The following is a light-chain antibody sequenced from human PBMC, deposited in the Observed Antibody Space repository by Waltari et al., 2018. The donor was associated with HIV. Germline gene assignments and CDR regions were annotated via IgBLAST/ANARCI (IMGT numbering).Light chain of an antibody. J-gene: IGLJ1*01. V-gene: IGLV3-1*01. Sequence: SYELTPPPSVSVYPGQQASITCAGDQMGNKYVWWYQPKPGQSPVLGTYQDTWRPAGIPVRFSGTNSGNTATLTISGTQAMDEADYYCQAWHSSIYVFGSGTTVTVL. CDR1: QMGNKY. CDR3: QAWHSSIYV. CDR2: QDT.